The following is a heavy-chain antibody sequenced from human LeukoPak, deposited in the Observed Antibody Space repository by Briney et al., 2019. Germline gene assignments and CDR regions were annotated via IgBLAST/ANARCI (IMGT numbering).Heavy chain of an antibody. CDR2: INTSGST. CDR1: GGSISSGSYY. CDR3: ARDSSGYYYLFEY. Sequence: SQTLSLTCTVSGGSISSGSYYWSWIRQPAGKGLEWIGRINTSGSTNYNPSLKSRVTISVDTSKNQFSLKLSSVTAADTAVYYCARDSSGYYYLFEYWGQGTLVTVSS. V-gene: IGHV4-61*02. J-gene: IGHJ4*02. D-gene: IGHD3-22*01.